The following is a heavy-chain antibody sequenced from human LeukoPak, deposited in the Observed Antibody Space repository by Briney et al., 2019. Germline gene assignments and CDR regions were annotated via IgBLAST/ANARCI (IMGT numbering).Heavy chain of an antibody. CDR3: ARVTLGVGYYYYGMDV. V-gene: IGHV3-30-3*01. CDR1: GFIFSNYA. Sequence: PGGSLRLSCAASGFIFSNYAMHWVRQAPGKGLEWVAVISYDGSNEYYADSVKGRFTISRDNSKNTLYLQMNSLRAEDTAVYYCARVTLGVGYYYYGMDVWGQGTAVTVSS. CDR2: ISYDGSNE. D-gene: IGHD3-3*01. J-gene: IGHJ6*02.